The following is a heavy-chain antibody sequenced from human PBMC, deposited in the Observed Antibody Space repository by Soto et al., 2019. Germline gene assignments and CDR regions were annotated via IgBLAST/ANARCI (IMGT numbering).Heavy chain of an antibody. CDR2: IWYDGSQK. Sequence: GMARRDSWAGSEVTFSTYGLLWSRHAPGKGLEWMTVIWYDGSQKYYGDSVNGRFTISRDNSKNTVYLQMNSLRVEDTAAYYFVKFFFLINRPPPTYIYF. CDR3: VKFFFLINRPPPTYIYF. J-gene: IGHJ4*01. V-gene: IGHV3-33*06. CDR1: EVTFSTYG. D-gene: IGHD2-21*01.